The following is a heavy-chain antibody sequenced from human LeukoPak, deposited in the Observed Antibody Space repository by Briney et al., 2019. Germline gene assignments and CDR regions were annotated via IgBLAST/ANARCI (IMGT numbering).Heavy chain of an antibody. D-gene: IGHD5-24*01. J-gene: IGHJ3*01. CDR1: GFTFSSAA. Sequence: GGSLRLSCAASGFTFSSAAMTWVRQAPGKGLEWVSLIGSSGGSTYYADSVKGRFTISGDNSKNTLSLQMNSLRVEDTAIYYCAKDIQLSTWGLGAMVTVSS. V-gene: IGHV3-23*01. CDR2: IGSSGGST. CDR3: AKDIQLST.